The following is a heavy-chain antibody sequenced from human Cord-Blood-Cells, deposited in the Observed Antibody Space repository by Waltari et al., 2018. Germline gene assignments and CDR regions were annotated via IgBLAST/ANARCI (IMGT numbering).Heavy chain of an antibody. D-gene: IGHD3-10*01. CDR3: ARHYGSGSYSNWFDP. V-gene: IGHV4-34*01. J-gene: IGHJ5*02. CDR1: GRSFCGYY. Sequence: QVQLQQWGAGLLKPSETLSLPCAVDGRSFCGYYWSWIRQPPRKGLGWIGEIKHRGSTNYNPSLKSRVTISVDTSKNQFSLKLSSVTAADTAVYYCARHYGSGSYSNWFDPWGQGTLVTVSS. CDR2: IKHRGST.